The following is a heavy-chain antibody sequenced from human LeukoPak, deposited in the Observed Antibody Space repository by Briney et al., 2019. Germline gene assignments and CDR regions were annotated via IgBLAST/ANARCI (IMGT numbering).Heavy chain of an antibody. CDR1: GYSFTSYW. CDR2: IDPSDSYT. D-gene: IGHD3-22*01. V-gene: IGHV5-10-1*01. Sequence: GESLQISCKGSGYSFTSYWISWVRQMPGKGLEWMGRIDPSDSYTNYSPSFQGHVTISADKSISTAYLQWSSLKASDTAMYYCARHRSDSSGYSYYYHGMDVWGQGTTVTVSS. J-gene: IGHJ6*02. CDR3: ARHRSDSSGYSYYYHGMDV.